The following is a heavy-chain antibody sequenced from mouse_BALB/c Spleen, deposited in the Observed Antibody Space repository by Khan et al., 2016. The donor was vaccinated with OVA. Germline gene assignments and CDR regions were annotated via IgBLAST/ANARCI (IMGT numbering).Heavy chain of an antibody. CDR2: IYPGDGRT. Sequence: VQLQESGPEVVKPGASVKMSCKTSGYTFIRNYVHWVKQRPGQGLDWIGWIYPGDGRTKYNEKFKGKTTLTADNSSSIAYMLLSRLTSYDSAIYFCAISYYGSYWYFDVWGAGTTVTVSS. V-gene: IGHV1S50*01. CDR1: GYTFIRNY. J-gene: IGHJ1*01. D-gene: IGHD1-1*01. CDR3: AISYYGSYWYFDV.